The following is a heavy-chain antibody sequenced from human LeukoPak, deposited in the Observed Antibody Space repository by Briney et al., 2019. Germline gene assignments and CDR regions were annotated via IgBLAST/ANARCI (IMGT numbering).Heavy chain of an antibody. V-gene: IGHV3-21*01. D-gene: IGHD5-12*01. J-gene: IGHJ6*03. CDR3: ARVSGYDYYYYYHMDV. CDR1: GFTFSKYT. Sequence: GGSLRLSCAASGFTFSKYTMHWVRQAPGKGLEWLSSITSSSDFMYYADSVRGRFTISRDDAKDLLYLQMNSLRAEDTAVYYCARVSGYDYYYYYHMDVWGKGTTVTVSS. CDR2: ITSSSDFM.